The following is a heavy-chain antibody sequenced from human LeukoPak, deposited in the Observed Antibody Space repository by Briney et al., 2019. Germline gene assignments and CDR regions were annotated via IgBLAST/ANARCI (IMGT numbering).Heavy chain of an antibody. V-gene: IGHV3-74*01. CDR2: INNDGSIT. D-gene: IGHD1/OR15-1a*01. Sequence: GGSLRLSCAASEFTISRYWMHWGRQAPGEGLVWVSNINNDGSITTYADSVKGRFTISRDNVKNTLFLQINSLGAEDTALYYCARRWNTTPRSCFDIWGLGTMVTVSS. CDR3: ARRWNTTPRSCFDI. J-gene: IGHJ3*02. CDR1: EFTISRYW.